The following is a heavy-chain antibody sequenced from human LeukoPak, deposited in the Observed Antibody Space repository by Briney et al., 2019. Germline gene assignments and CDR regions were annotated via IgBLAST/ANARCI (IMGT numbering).Heavy chain of an antibody. J-gene: IGHJ4*02. D-gene: IGHD3-22*01. CDR2: IFCSGRT. Sequence: PSETLSLTCTVSGGSISSSSHSWGWIRQPPGKGLEWIGNIFCSGRTYNNPSLKSRVTMSVDTSRNQFSLKLSSVTAADTALYYCARLLYYHDSQPFDYWGQGTLATVSS. V-gene: IGHV4-39*01. CDR1: GGSISSSSHS. CDR3: ARLLYYHDSQPFDY.